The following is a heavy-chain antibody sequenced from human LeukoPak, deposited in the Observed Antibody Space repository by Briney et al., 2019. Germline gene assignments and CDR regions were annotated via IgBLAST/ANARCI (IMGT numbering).Heavy chain of an antibody. CDR1: GFTFSGYW. Sequence: GGSLRLSCAASGFTFSGYWISWVRQAPGKGLELVANINQDGSEKYYVDSVKGRFTISRDNAKNSLFLQMCSLRVEDTAVYYCARESTAGYNSSWYGFRNWGQGTLVSVSS. J-gene: IGHJ1*01. D-gene: IGHD6-13*01. CDR3: ARESTAGYNSSWYGFRN. CDR2: INQDGSEK. V-gene: IGHV3-7*01.